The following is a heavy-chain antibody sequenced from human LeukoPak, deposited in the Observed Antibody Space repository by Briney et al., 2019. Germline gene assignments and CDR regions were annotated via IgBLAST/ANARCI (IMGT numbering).Heavy chain of an antibody. V-gene: IGHV1-3*01. CDR2: INAGNGNT. CDR1: GYTFTSYA. D-gene: IGHD3-10*01. CDR3: ARAITMVRGVITPLDY. J-gene: IGHJ4*02. Sequence: ASVRVSCKASGYTFTSYAIHWVRQAPGQRLEWMGWINAGNGNTKYSQKFQGRVTITRDTSASTAYMELSSLRSEDTAVYYCARAITMVRGVITPLDYWGQGPLSPSPQ.